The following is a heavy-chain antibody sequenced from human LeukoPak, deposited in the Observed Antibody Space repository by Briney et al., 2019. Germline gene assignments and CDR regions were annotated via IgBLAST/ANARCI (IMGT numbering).Heavy chain of an antibody. CDR3: AREPTRDSSTGDY. D-gene: IGHD6-6*01. J-gene: IGHJ4*02. V-gene: IGHV4-4*02. Sequence: PSETLSLTCAVSGGSISSSNWWSWVRQPPGKGLEWIGSIYYSGSTYYNPSLKSRVTISVDTSKNQFSLKLSSVTAADTAAYYCAREPTRDSSTGDYWGQGTLVTVSS. CDR2: IYYSGST. CDR1: GGSISSSNW.